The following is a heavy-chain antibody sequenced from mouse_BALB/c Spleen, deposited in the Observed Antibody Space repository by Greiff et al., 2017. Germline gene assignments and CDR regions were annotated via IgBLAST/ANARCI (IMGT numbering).Heavy chain of an antibody. CDR3: ARDYDSDYFDY. CDR1: GYSFTGYY. V-gene: IGHV1-31*01. CDR2: INPYNGAT. Sequence: VQLQQSGPELVKPGASVKISCKASGYSFTGYYMHWVKQSHVKSLEWIGRINPYNGATSYNQNFKDKASLTVDKSSSTAYMELHSLTSEDSAVYYCARDYDSDYFDYWGQGTTLTVSS. D-gene: IGHD1-1*01. J-gene: IGHJ2*01.